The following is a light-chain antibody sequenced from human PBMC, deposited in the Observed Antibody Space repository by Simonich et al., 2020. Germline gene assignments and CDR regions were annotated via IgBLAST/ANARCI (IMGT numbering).Light chain of an antibody. Sequence: QSALTQPASVSRSPGQSITISCTGTSSDVGSYNLVSWYQQHPGKAPKLMIYEGSKRPSGASNRFSGSKSGNTASLTISGLQAEDEADYYCCSYAGSSTWVFGGGTKLTVL. CDR1: SSDVGSYNL. CDR2: EGS. J-gene: IGLJ3*02. CDR3: CSYAGSSTWV. V-gene: IGLV2-23*01.